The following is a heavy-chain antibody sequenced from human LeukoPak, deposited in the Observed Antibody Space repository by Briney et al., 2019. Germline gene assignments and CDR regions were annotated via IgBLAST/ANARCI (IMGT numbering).Heavy chain of an antibody. D-gene: IGHD2-2*01. CDR1: GYTFTSYG. Sequence: ASVKVSCKASGYTFTSYGISWVRQAPGQGLEWMGWISAYNGNTNYAQKLQGRVTMTTDTSTSTAYMELRSLRSDDTAVYYCARSGGDCSSTSCYVYFDYWGQGTLVTVSS. J-gene: IGHJ4*02. CDR3: ARSGGDCSSTSCYVYFDY. V-gene: IGHV1-18*01. CDR2: ISAYNGNT.